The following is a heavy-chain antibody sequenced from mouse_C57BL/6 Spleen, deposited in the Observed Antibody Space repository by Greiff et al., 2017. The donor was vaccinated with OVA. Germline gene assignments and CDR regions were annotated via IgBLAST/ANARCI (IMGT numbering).Heavy chain of an antibody. V-gene: IGHV1-82*01. J-gene: IGHJ2*01. CDR2: IYPGDGDT. Sequence: QVQLQQSGPELVKPGASVKISCKASGYAFSSSWMNWVKQRPGKGLEWIGRIYPGDGDTNYNGKFKGKATLTADKSSSTAYMQLSSLTSEDSAVYFCAREGAYGNYLYYFDYWGQGTTLTVSS. CDR1: GYAFSSSW. CDR3: AREGAYGNYLYYFDY. D-gene: IGHD2-1*01.